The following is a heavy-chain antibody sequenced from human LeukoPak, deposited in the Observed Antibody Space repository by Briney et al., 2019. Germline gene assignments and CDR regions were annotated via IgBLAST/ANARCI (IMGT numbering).Heavy chain of an antibody. CDR1: GFTFSSYG. V-gene: IGHV3-23*01. Sequence: GGTLRLSCAASGFTFSSYGMNWVRQAPGKGLEWVSAITGSGGSTYYADSVKGRFTISRDNSKNTLYLQMNSLRAEDTAVYYCAKAGIYDYVWGSYLVDWGQGILVTVSS. CDR3: AKAGIYDYVWGSYLVD. J-gene: IGHJ4*02. D-gene: IGHD3-16*01. CDR2: ITGSGGST.